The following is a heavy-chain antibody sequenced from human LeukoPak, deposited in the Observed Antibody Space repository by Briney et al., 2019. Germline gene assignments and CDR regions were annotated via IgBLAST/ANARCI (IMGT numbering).Heavy chain of an antibody. CDR2: ISLDGSNK. D-gene: IGHD5-18*01. CDR1: EFTFSSYA. J-gene: IGHJ5*02. CDR3: AGGLTAGYNWFDP. Sequence: GGSLRLSCAASEFTFSSYAMHWVRQAPGKGLEWVAVISLDGSNKYYADSVKGRFTISRDNSKNTLYLQMNSLRAEDTAVYYCAGGLTAGYNWFDPWGQGTLVTVSS. V-gene: IGHV3-30*04.